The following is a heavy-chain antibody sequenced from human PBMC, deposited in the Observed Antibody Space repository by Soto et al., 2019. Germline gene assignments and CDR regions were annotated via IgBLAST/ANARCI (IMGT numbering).Heavy chain of an antibody. J-gene: IGHJ6*01. D-gene: IGHD3-3*01. Sequence: PSESLSIPCTVSGGSISSYYWSWIRQPAGKGLEWIGRIYTSGSTNYNPSLKSRVTMSVDTSKNQFSLKLSSVTAADTAVYYCARDQGGYDFFYGMDVWGQGTTVTVSS. CDR3: ARDQGGYDFFYGMDV. CDR1: GGSISSYY. CDR2: IYTSGST. V-gene: IGHV4-4*07.